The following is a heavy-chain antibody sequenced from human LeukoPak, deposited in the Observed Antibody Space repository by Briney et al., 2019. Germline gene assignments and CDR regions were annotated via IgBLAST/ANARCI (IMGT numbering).Heavy chain of an antibody. J-gene: IGHJ5*02. CDR2: ISAYNGNT. CDR3: ARALAYCGGDCYSGPDWFDP. CDR1: GYTFTSYG. D-gene: IGHD2-21*02. Sequence: GASVTVSCKASGYTFTSYGISWVRQAPGQGLEWMGWISAYNGNTNYAQKLQGRVTMTTDTSTSTAYMELRSLRSDDTAVYYCARALAYCGGDCYSGPDWFDPWGQGTLVTVSS. V-gene: IGHV1-18*01.